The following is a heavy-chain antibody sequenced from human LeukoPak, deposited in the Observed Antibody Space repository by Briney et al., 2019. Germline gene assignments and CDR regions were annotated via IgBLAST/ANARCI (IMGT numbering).Heavy chain of an antibody. Sequence: PGGSLRLSCAASGFTFSSYAMHWVRQAPGKGLEWVAVISYDGSNKYYADSVKGRFTISRDNSKSTLYLQMNSLRAEDTAVYYCARDLGGVATMSYYYYYGMDVWGQGTTVTVSS. D-gene: IGHD5-12*01. J-gene: IGHJ6*02. V-gene: IGHV3-30*04. CDR3: ARDLGGVATMSYYYYYGMDV. CDR2: ISYDGSNK. CDR1: GFTFSSYA.